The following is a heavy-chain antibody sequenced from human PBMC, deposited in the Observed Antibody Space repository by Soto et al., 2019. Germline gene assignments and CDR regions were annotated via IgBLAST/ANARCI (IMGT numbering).Heavy chain of an antibody. J-gene: IGHJ4*02. D-gene: IGHD3-22*01. V-gene: IGHV3-30*18. CDR3: AKDTYYYDRSGYYTFDY. CDR2: ISYDGSNK. CDR1: GFTFSSYG. Sequence: QVQLVESGGGVVQPGRSLRLSCAASGFTFSSYGMHWVRQAPGKGLEWVAVISYDGSNKNYVDSVKGRFTISRDNSKKXXYLQMDSLRVEDTAVYYCAKDTYYYDRSGYYTFDYWGQGTLVTVSS.